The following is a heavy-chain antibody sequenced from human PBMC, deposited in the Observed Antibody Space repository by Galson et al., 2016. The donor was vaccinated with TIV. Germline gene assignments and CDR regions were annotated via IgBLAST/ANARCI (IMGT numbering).Heavy chain of an antibody. CDR3: AKDQGWIDYADQGYFYYGLED. V-gene: IGHV3-30*18. Sequence: SLRLSCAASGFNFRLYAMHWVRQAPGKGLEWVAVISHDRRDKNYADSAKGRFTIYRDNSKNTLYLEMTSLRAEDTAVYYCAKDQGWIDYADQGYFYYGLEDWGQGTAVTVSS. CDR2: ISHDRRDK. CDR1: GFNFRLYA. J-gene: IGHJ6*02. D-gene: IGHD4-17*01.